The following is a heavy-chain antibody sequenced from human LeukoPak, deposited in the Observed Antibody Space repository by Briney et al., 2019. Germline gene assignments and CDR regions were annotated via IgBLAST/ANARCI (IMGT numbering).Heavy chain of an antibody. CDR2: TKEDGSEE. V-gene: IGHV3-7*01. CDR3: ARDRGHYYYGMDV. J-gene: IGHJ6*01. D-gene: IGHD6-25*01. CDR1: GFSLNNYW. Sequence: GGSLRLSCAASGFSLNNYWMNWVRQATGKGLEWVANTKEDGSEEYYVDSVKGRFTISRDNAKNSLYLQMSSLRAEDTAVYYCARDRGHYYYGMDVWGQGTTVTVSS.